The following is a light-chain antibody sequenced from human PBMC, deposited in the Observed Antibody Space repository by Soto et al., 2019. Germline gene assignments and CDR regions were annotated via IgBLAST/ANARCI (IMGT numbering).Light chain of an antibody. Sequence: EIVMKQFPASLSVSPGERATLSCRASQSISSDLAWYQQKPGQAPRLLISDAYTRAPGIPVRFSGSGFGTEFTLTISSLQSEDSAVYYCQQHNRWPPVTFGPGTRLEIK. J-gene: IGKJ5*01. V-gene: IGKV3-15*01. CDR3: QQHNRWPPVT. CDR2: DAY. CDR1: QSISSD.